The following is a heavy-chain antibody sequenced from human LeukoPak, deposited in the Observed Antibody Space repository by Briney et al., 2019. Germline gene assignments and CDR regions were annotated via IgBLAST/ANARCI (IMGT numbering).Heavy chain of an antibody. Sequence: SETLSLTCTVSGGSISSCYWSWIRQPPGKGLEWIGYIYYSGSTNYNPSLKSRVTISVDTSKNQFSLKLSSVTAADTAVYYCARGVLWFGGGRYFDYWGQGTLVTVSS. D-gene: IGHD3-10*01. CDR1: GGSISSCY. V-gene: IGHV4-59*01. J-gene: IGHJ4*02. CDR3: ARGVLWFGGGRYFDY. CDR2: IYYSGST.